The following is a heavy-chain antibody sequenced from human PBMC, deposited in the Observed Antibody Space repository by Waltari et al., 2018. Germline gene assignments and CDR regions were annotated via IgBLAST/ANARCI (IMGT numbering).Heavy chain of an antibody. Sequence: QVQLVQSGAEVKKPGSSVKVSCKASGGTFSSYAISWVRQAPGQGLEWMGGTIPICGKGNYEQKFKGRVTITADESTSTAYMELSSLRSEDTAVYYCARGGAARPAIYYYYYGMDVWGQGTTVTVSS. CDR2: TIPICGKG. D-gene: IGHD6-6*01. J-gene: IGHJ6*02. CDR3: ARGGAARPAIYYYYYGMDV. V-gene: IGHV1-69*01. CDR1: GGTFSSYA.